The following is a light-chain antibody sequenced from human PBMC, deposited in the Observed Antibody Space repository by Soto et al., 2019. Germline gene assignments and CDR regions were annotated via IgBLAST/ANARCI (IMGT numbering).Light chain of an antibody. CDR3: QSYDTILSGPI. Sequence: QSALTQPASVSGSPGQSITISCSGTYNLVSWYQQHPGKAPKLMIFEVNKRPSGVSYRFSGSKSGNTASLTISALQAEDEADYYCQSYDTILSGPIFGGGTKLTVL. CDR2: EVN. CDR1: YNL. J-gene: IGLJ2*01. V-gene: IGLV2-23*02.